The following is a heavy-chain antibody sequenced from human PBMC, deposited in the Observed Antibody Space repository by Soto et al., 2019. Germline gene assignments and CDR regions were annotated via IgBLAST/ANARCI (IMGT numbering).Heavy chain of an antibody. CDR1: GYTFTGYY. V-gene: IGHV1-2*04. J-gene: IGHJ4*02. CDR3: ARVGQQQQLVLFRDLDANPFYH. D-gene: IGHD6-13*01. Sequence: QVPLVQSGAEVKKPGASVKVSCKASGYTFTGYYMHWVRQAPGQGLEWMGWINPNSGGTNYAQKFQGWVTMTRDTSISTAHMGLSRLRSDDTAVYYCARVGQQQQLVLFRDLDANPFYHWGQGTLVTVSS. CDR2: INPNSGGT.